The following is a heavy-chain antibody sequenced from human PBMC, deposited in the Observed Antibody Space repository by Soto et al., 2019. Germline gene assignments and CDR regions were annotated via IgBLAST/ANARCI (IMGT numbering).Heavy chain of an antibody. D-gene: IGHD5-12*01. CDR2: INAGNGNT. CDR3: AFSDGVYSGYVQIPHSYYYYYYMDV. Sequence: ASVKVSCKASGYTFTSYAMHWVRQAPGQRLEWMGWINAGNGNTKYSQKFQGRVTITRDTSASTAYMELSSLRSEDTAVYYCAFSDGVYSGYVQIPHSYYYYYYMDVWGKGTTVTVSS. J-gene: IGHJ6*03. V-gene: IGHV1-3*01. CDR1: GYTFTSYA.